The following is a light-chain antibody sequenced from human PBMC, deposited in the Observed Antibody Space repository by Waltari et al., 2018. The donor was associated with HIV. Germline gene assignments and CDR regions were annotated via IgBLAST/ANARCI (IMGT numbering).Light chain of an antibody. V-gene: IGLV4-69*01. Sequence: QLVLTQSPSASASLGASVRLTCTLSSGHGSYAIAWHQQQPKKGPRFLMRLNSDGSHTKGDGIPDRFSGSSSGAERYLTISSLQSEDETDYYCQTWGTGIQVFGGGTRLTVL. J-gene: IGLJ3*02. CDR2: LNSDGSH. CDR3: QTWGTGIQV. CDR1: SGHGSYA.